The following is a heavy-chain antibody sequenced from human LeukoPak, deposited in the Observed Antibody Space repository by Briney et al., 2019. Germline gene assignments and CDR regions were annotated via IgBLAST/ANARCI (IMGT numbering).Heavy chain of an antibody. CDR3: ARATPYYYYMDV. V-gene: IGHV3-20*04. D-gene: IGHD2-15*01. CDR2: INWNGGST. Sequence: PGRSLRLSCAASGFTFDDYGMSWVRQAPGKRLEWVSGINWNGGSTGYADSVKGRFTISRDNAKNSLYLQMNSLRAEDTALYYCARATPYYYYMDVWGKGTTVTVSS. J-gene: IGHJ6*03. CDR1: GFTFDDYG.